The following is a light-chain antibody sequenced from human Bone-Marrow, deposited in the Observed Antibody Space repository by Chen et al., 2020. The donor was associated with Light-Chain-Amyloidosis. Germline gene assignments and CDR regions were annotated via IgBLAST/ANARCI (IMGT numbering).Light chain of an antibody. Sequence: DIVMTQSPLSLAVTPGEPASMSCMSSQNLLYDNGNNYVDWYVQKPGQSPQVLIYLGSSRVSGVPERFSGSGSGTEFTLKISRVEAEDVGIYYGMQSLQIPLTFGGGTKVEIK. CDR3: MQSLQIPLT. V-gene: IGKV2-28*01. CDR1: QNLLYDNGNNY. J-gene: IGKJ4*01. CDR2: LGS.